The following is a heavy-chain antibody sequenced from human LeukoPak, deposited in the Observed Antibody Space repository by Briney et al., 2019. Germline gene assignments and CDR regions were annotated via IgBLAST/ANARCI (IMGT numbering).Heavy chain of an antibody. CDR2: IKQDGSEK. J-gene: IGHJ4*02. D-gene: IGHD3-22*01. CDR3: AREGKTYYYDSSGYFDY. V-gene: IGHV3-7*01. CDR1: GFTFSSYW. Sequence: GGSLRLSCAASGFTFSSYWMSWVRQAPGKGLEWVANIKQDGSEKYYVDSVKGRFTISRDNAENSLYLQMNSLRAEDTAVYYCAREGKTYYYDSSGYFDYWGQGTLVTVSS.